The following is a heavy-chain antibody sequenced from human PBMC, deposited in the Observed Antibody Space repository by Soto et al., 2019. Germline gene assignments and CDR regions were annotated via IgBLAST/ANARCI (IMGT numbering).Heavy chain of an antibody. CDR1: GFTVSNNY. CDR3: ARSAYSSSWYLDY. Sequence: ESVGGLVQPGGSLRLSCAASGFTVSNNYMNWVRQAPGKGLEWVSVIYSGGSTYYADSVQGRFTFSRDNSKNTLYLQMNSLRADDTAVYYCARSAYSSSWYLDYWGQGALVTVSS. D-gene: IGHD4-4*01. CDR2: IYSGGST. V-gene: IGHV3-66*01. J-gene: IGHJ4*02.